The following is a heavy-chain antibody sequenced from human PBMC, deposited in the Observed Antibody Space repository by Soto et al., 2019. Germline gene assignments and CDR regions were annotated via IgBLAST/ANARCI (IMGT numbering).Heavy chain of an antibody. V-gene: IGHV3-53*02. CDR3: ARKPRSAIQGWAFGMDV. J-gene: IGHJ6*02. CDR2: TFSGGNT. Sequence: ELQLVETGGGLIQTGGSLRLSCAASGFSISSNYIAWVRQPPGKGLEWVSTTFSGGNTEYAASVKGRCSISRDNYKNTLYLQMDNLRVEDTAVYYCARKPRSAIQGWAFGMDVWGQGTTVSVSS. CDR1: GFSISSNY. D-gene: IGHD2-21*01.